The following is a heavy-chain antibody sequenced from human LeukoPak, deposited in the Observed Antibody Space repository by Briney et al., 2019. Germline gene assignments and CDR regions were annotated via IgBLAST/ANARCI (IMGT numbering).Heavy chain of an antibody. CDR3: AKLSGAYGDSRDY. V-gene: IGHV3-30*02. Sequence: GGSLRLSCAASGFTFSSHGMHWVRQAPGKGLEWVAVIWYDGSKRYYADSVKGRFTISRDYSKNTLYLQVNSLRPEDTAVYYCAKLSGAYGDSRDYWGQGTLVTVSS. CDR2: IWYDGSKR. D-gene: IGHD4-17*01. CDR1: GFTFSSHG. J-gene: IGHJ4*02.